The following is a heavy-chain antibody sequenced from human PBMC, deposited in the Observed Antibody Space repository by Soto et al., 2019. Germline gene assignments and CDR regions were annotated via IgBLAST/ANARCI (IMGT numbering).Heavy chain of an antibody. CDR2: IYSNDNT. Sequence: ETLSLTCTVSGGSVSSNSYSWGWVRQSPGKGLEWIGTIYSNDNTYYNPSLLSRVTISVDTSKNEFSLRLSSVTAADTAVYYCARLNGYCISTNCHGYYGMDVWGQGTTVTVSS. CDR3: ARLNGYCISTNCHGYYGMDV. D-gene: IGHD2-2*03. CDR1: GGSVSSNSYS. J-gene: IGHJ6*02. V-gene: IGHV4-39*01.